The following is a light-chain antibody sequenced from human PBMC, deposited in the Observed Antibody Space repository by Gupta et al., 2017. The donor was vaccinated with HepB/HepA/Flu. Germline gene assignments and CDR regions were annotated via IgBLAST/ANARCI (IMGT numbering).Light chain of an antibody. V-gene: IGKV2-28*01. J-gene: IGKJ1*01. CDR2: LCS. CDR1: QSLLHSNGYKY. Sequence: DIVMTQSPLSLPVTPGEPASISCRSSQSLLHSNGYKYLDWYLQKPGQSPQLLIYLCSNRASGVPDRFSGSGSGTDFTLKISRVEAEDVGVYYCMQALQTPWTFGQGTKVEIK. CDR3: MQALQTPWT.